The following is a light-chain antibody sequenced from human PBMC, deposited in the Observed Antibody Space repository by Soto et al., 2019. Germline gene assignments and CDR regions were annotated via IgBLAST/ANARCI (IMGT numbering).Light chain of an antibody. V-gene: IGKV3-15*01. Sequence: EIVMTQSPATLSVSPGERATLSCRASQSVSGNLAWCQQKPGQAPRLLIYGASTGATGIPARFSGSGSGTEFTLTISSLQSEDFAVYYCQQYNNWPRTFGQGTKVEIK. CDR1: QSVSGN. CDR2: GAS. J-gene: IGKJ1*01. CDR3: QQYNNWPRT.